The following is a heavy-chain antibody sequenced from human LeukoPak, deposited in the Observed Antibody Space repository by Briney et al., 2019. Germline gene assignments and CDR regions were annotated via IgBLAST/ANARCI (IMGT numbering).Heavy chain of an antibody. CDR1: GYTFTSYY. Sequence: ASVKVSCKASGYTFTSYYMHWVRQAPGQGLEWMGWISAYNGNTNYAQKLQGRVTMTTDTSTSTVYKELSSLRSEDTAVYYCARGGSGSDTYYFDYWGQGTLVTVSS. V-gene: IGHV1-18*04. CDR3: ARGGSGSDTYYFDY. CDR2: ISAYNGNT. D-gene: IGHD6-19*01. J-gene: IGHJ4*02.